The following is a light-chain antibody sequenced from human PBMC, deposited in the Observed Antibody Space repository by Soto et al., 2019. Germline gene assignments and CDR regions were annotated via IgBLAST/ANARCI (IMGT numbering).Light chain of an antibody. V-gene: IGKV1-13*02. CDR1: QGISSA. CDR3: QQFQSYALT. Sequence: AIQLTQSPSSLSACVGDRVTITCRASQGISSALAWYQHKPGRAPRLLIYDASSLQSGVSSRFSGSGSGTDFTLTISSLQPEDFATYYCQQFQSYALTFGGGTKLEIK. J-gene: IGKJ4*01. CDR2: DAS.